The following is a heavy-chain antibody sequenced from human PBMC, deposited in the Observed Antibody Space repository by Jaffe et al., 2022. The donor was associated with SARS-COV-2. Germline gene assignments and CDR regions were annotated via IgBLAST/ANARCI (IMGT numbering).Heavy chain of an antibody. J-gene: IGHJ4*02. CDR3: ASLFPGIVGAVDY. V-gene: IGHV3-30-3*01. CDR2: ISYDGSNK. Sequence: QVQLVESGGGVVQPGRSLRLSCAASGFTFSSYAMHWVRQAPGKGLEWVAVISYDGSNKYYADSVKGRFTISRDNSKNTLYLQMNSLRAEDTAVYYCASLFPGIVGAVDYWGQGTLVTVSS. D-gene: IGHD1-26*01. CDR1: GFTFSSYA.